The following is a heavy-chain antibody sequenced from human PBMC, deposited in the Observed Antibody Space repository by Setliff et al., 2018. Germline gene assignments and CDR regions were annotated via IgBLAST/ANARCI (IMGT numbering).Heavy chain of an antibody. V-gene: IGHV3-7*01. CDR2: IKQDGSEK. Sequence: GGSLRLSCAASGFMFDDYAMHWVRQAPGKGLEWVANIKQDGSEKYYVDSVKGRFTISRDNAKNSLYLQMNSLRAEDTAVYYCARDGGEYWGQGTLVTVSS. CDR3: ARDGGEY. D-gene: IGHD3-16*01. J-gene: IGHJ4*02. CDR1: GFMFDDYA.